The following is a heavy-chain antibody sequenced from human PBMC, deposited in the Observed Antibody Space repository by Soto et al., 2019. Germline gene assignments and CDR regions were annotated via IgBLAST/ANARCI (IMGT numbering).Heavy chain of an antibody. V-gene: IGHV5-10-1*01. CDR3: AIGGVPAARAVYYYYGMDV. D-gene: IGHD2-2*01. J-gene: IGHJ6*02. Sequence: GESLKISCKGSGYSFTSYWISWVRQMLGKGLEWMGRIDPSDSYTNYSPSFQGHVTISADKSISTAYLQWSSLKASDTAMYYCAIGGVPAARAVYYYYGMDVWGQGTTVTVSS. CDR2: IDPSDSYT. CDR1: GYSFTSYW.